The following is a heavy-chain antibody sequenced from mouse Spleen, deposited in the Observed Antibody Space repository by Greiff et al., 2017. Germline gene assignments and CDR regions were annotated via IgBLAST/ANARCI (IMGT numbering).Heavy chain of an antibody. CDR2: ISSGGDYI. CDR3: TRERLRRGGGAMDY. D-gene: IGHD2-4*01. CDR1: GFTFSSYA. J-gene: IGHJ4*01. V-gene: IGHV5-9-1*02. Sequence: EVQRVESGEGLVKPGGSLKLSCAASGFTFSSYAMSWVRQTPEKRLEWVAYISSGGDYIYYADTVKGRFTISRDNARNTLYLQMSSLKSEDTAMYYCTRERLRRGGGAMDYWGQGTSVTVSS.